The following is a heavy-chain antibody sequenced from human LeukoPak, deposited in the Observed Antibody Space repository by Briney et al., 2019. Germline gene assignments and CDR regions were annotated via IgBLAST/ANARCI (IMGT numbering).Heavy chain of an antibody. CDR1: GFTFSNYA. D-gene: IGHD6-13*01. J-gene: IGHJ3*02. CDR2: ISDSGGST. Sequence: GGSLRLSCAASGFTFSNYAMSWVRQAPGKGLEWVSFISDSGGSTNYADSMKGRSTISRDNSKKTLYLQMNNLRVEDTAIYYCAKRDPQLNPFNIWGQGTMVTVSS. V-gene: IGHV3-23*01. CDR3: AKRDPQLNPFNI.